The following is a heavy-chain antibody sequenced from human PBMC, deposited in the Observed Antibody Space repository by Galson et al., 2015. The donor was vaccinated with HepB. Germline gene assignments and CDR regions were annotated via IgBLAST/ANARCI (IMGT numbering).Heavy chain of an antibody. CDR2: TYYKSKWNN. J-gene: IGHJ5*02. Sequence: CAISGDSVSSNTAAWSWVRQSPSRGLEWPGRTYYKSKWNNDYAVSVKSRIAINPDTSKNQFSLQLNSVTPEDTAVYYCAREPYGSGSADHWFDPWGQGILVTVSS. CDR1: GDSVSSNTAA. CDR3: AREPYGSGSADHWFDP. V-gene: IGHV6-1*01. D-gene: IGHD3-10*01.